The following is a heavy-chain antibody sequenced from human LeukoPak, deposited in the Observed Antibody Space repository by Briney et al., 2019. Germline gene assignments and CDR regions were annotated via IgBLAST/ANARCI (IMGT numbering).Heavy chain of an antibody. D-gene: IGHD2-8*01. CDR2: IYYSGST. Sequence: SETLSLTCTVSGDSISSGAYYWGWIRQPPGKGLEGFGSIYYSGSTYDNPSLKSRVTISVDTSRTPSSLTLSSVTAADTAVYYCATDVSPNGVVDYWGQGTLVTVSS. CDR3: ATDVSPNGVVDY. J-gene: IGHJ4*02. CDR1: GDSISSGAYY. V-gene: IGHV4-39*07.